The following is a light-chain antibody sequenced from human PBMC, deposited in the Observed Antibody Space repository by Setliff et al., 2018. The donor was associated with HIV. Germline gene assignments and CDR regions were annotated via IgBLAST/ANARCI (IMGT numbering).Light chain of an antibody. V-gene: IGLV1-40*01. J-gene: IGLJ1*01. CDR1: SSNIGAGYD. CDR3: QSYDSSLSGSYV. Sequence: QSVLTQPPSVSGAPGQRVTISCTGSSSNIGAGYDVHWYQQLPGTVPRLLIYLNSNRPSGVPDRFSGSKPGTSASLAITGLQAEDEADYYCQSYDSSLSGSYVFGTGTKVTVL. CDR2: LNS.